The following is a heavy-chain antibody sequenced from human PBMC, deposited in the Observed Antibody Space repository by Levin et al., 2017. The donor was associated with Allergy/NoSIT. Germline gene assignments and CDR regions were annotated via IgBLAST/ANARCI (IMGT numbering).Heavy chain of an antibody. D-gene: IGHD3-10*01. Sequence: SETLSLTCAVYGGSFSGYYWSWIRQPPGKGLEWIGEINHSGSTNYNPSLKSRVTISVDTSKNQFSLKLSSVTAADTAVYYCARGGRYYGSGSYHHYYGMDVWGQGTTVTVSS. CDR3: ARGGRYYGSGSYHHYYGMDV. J-gene: IGHJ6*02. CDR1: GGSFSGYY. CDR2: INHSGST. V-gene: IGHV4-34*01.